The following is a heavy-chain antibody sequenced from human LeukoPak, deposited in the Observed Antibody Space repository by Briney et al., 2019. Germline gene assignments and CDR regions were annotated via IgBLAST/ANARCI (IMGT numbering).Heavy chain of an antibody. D-gene: IGHD2-2*01. Sequence: SQTLSLTCTISGDSVSSNIAGWSWIRQSPSRGLEWLGRTYYRSKWCSEYATSVKGRITINPDTSKNQFSLQLNSVTPEDTAVYYCARVPWEQAAIWGQGTLVTVSS. J-gene: IGHJ4*02. CDR3: ARVPWEQAAI. CDR2: TYYRSKWCS. V-gene: IGHV6-1*01. CDR1: GDSVSSNIAG.